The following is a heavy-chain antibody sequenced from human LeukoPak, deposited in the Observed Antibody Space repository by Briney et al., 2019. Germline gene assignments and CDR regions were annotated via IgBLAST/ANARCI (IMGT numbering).Heavy chain of an antibody. CDR1: GYSFTSYW. V-gene: IGHV5-10-1*01. CDR2: IDPLDSYT. Sequence: PGESLKISCKASGYSFTSYWINWVRQLPGKGLEWMGRIDPLDSYTTYNPSFQGHFTISAEKSTSTVYLQWSSLKASDTAMYYCARHAEREPRRAVYKFWGQGTLVTVSA. D-gene: IGHD5-24*01. CDR3: ARHAEREPRRAVYKF. J-gene: IGHJ4*02.